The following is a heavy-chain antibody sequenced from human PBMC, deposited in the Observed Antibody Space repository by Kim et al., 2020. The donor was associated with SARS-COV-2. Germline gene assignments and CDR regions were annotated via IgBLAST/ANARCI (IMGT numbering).Heavy chain of an antibody. CDR3: ARDCCTNGVCGDAFDI. CDR1: GFTFSSYE. CDR2: ISSSGSTI. Sequence: GGSLRLSCAASGFTFSSYEMNWVRQAPGKGLAWVSYISSSGSTIYYADSVKGRFTISRDNAKNSLYLQMNSLRAEDTAVYYCARDCCTNGVCGDAFDIWGQGTMVTVSS. J-gene: IGHJ3*02. V-gene: IGHV3-48*03. D-gene: IGHD2-8*01.